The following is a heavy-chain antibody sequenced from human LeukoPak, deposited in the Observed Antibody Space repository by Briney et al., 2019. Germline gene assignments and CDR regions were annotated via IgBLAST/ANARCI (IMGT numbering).Heavy chain of an antibody. Sequence: GASVKVSCKASGYTFTSYDINWVRQATGQGLEWMGWMNPNSGNTGYAQKFQGRVTITRNTSISTAYMELSSLRSEDTAVYYCARGTLTGYYTDFDYWGQGTLVTVSS. J-gene: IGHJ4*02. D-gene: IGHD3-9*01. V-gene: IGHV1-8*03. CDR3: ARGTLTGYYTDFDY. CDR2: MNPNSGNT. CDR1: GYTFTSYD.